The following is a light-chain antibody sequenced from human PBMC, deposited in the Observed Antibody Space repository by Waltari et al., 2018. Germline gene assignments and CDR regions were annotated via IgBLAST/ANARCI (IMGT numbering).Light chain of an antibody. CDR1: NIGTYS. Sequence: SYMLTQPPSVSVAPGETARITCGGDNIGTYSVHWYPQKPGKAPMLVIFYDRDRPSGIPERFSGSNSGNTATLTISRVEAGDEAKYYCHVWHPDVDPGVFGPGSDVTV. CDR3: HVWHPDVDPGV. CDR2: YDR. V-gene: IGLV3-21*04. J-gene: IGLJ1*01.